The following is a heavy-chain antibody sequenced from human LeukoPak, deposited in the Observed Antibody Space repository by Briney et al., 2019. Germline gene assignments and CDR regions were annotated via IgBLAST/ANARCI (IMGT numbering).Heavy chain of an antibody. J-gene: IGHJ4*02. Sequence: ASVKVSCKASGYTFTNYYMHGVGQAPGQGLEGMGIINPSGGSTSSAQKFQGRVTVTTDTSTSTVYMELSSLRSEDTAVYYCARGYCSGGSCFSFDYWGQGSLVTVSS. D-gene: IGHD2-15*01. CDR1: GYTFTNYY. V-gene: IGHV1-46*01. CDR2: INPSGGST. CDR3: ARGYCSGGSCFSFDY.